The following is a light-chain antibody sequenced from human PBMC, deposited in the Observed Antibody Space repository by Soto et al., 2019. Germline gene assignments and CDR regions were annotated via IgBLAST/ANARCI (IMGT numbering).Light chain of an antibody. CDR1: QSLLHSNGYNY. CDR3: MQAIQAPLT. Sequence: EIVMTQSPLSLPVTPGEPASISCKSSQSLLHSNGYNYLDWYLQKPGQSQQLLIYSGSNRASGGPDRFSGSGSGTDFTLKISRVEADDVAVYYCMQAIQAPLTFGPGTKVDIK. V-gene: IGKV2-28*01. J-gene: IGKJ3*01. CDR2: SGS.